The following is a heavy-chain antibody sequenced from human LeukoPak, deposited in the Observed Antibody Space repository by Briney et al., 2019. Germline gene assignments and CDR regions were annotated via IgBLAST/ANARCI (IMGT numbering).Heavy chain of an antibody. CDR1: GGSISSYY. D-gene: IGHD6-13*01. CDR2: VYYTGST. CDR3: ARISSSNWYNERGAFDV. V-gene: IGHV4-59*01. Sequence: SETLSLTCTVSGGSISSYYWSWVRQPPGKGLEWIGFVYYTGSTNYSPSLKSRVTISVDTSKDQFSLKLRSVTAADTAVYYCARISSSNWYNERGAFDVWGQGTMVTVSS. J-gene: IGHJ3*01.